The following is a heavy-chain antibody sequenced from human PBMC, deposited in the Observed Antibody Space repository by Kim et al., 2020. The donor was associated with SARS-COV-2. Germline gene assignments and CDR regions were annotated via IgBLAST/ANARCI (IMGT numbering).Heavy chain of an antibody. D-gene: IGHD1-1*01. J-gene: IGHJ4*02. CDR1: GFTFTNNW. CDR3: ARDRRYSLDY. Sequence: GVSLRLSCAASGFTFTNNWMSWVRQAPGKGLEWVAKINEDGSETYYVNSVEGRFTISRDNAKNSLYLQMDSLRVDDTAIYYCARDRRYSLDYWGQGTRVTVSS. V-gene: IGHV3-7*01. CDR2: INEDGSET.